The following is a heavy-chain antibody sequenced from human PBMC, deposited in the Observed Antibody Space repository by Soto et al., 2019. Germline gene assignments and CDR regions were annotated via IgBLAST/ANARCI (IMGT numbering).Heavy chain of an antibody. V-gene: IGHV4-4*02. Sequence: PSETLSLTCAVSGGSFTSNNWWTWVRQPPGQGLEWIGEIYRTGSTNYNPSLKSRVTISLEKSENQFSLKVTSQTAAATAVYYCASRDPGTSVDYWGQGTLVTVSS. J-gene: IGHJ4*02. D-gene: IGHD1-7*01. CDR3: ASRDPGTSVDY. CDR1: GGSFTSNNW. CDR2: IYRTGST.